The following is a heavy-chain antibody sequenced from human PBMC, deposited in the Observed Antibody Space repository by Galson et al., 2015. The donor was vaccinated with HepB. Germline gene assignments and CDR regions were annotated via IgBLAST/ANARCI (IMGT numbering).Heavy chain of an antibody. CDR3: AKDSSSAYPHYFDY. CDR2: VSDSL. J-gene: IGHJ4*02. V-gene: IGHV3-23*01. Sequence: SLRLSCAATGLSFHNYAMSWVRQAPGKGLEWVSTVSDSLYYADSVKGRFTISRDDSKNTLYLQMNSLKAEDSALYYCAKDSSSAYPHYFDYWGQGTLVTVSS. CDR1: GLSFHNYA. D-gene: IGHD3-22*01.